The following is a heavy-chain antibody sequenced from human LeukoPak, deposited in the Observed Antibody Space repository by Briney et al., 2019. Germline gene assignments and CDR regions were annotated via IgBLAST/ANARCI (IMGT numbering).Heavy chain of an antibody. CDR2: IYSGGST. D-gene: IGHD5-18*01. CDR3: ARHRGYSYGSFGV. Sequence: GGSLRLSCAASGFIVSSKYMSWVRQAPGKGLEWVSVIYSGGSTYYAASVEGRFTISRDNSKNTVYLQMNSLRAEDTAVYYCARHRGYSYGSFGVWGQGTLVTVSS. V-gene: IGHV3-66*04. J-gene: IGHJ4*02. CDR1: GFIVSSKY.